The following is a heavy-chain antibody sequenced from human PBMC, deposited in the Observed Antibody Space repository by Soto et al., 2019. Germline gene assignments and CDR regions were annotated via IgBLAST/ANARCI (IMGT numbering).Heavy chain of an antibody. CDR3: TTDQILDIVVVPAAKDAFDI. CDR2: IKSKTDGGTT. V-gene: IGHV3-15*01. CDR1: GFTFSNAW. J-gene: IGHJ3*02. D-gene: IGHD2-2*01. Sequence: GESLKISCAASGFTFSNAWMSWVRQAPGKGLEWVGRIKSKTDGGTTDYAAPVKGRFTISRDDSKNTLYLQMNSLKTEDTAVYYCTTDQILDIVVVPAAKDAFDIWGQGTMVTVSS.